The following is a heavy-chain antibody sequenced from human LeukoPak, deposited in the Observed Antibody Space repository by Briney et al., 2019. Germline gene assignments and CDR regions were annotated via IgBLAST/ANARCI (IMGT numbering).Heavy chain of an antibody. J-gene: IGHJ6*02. CDR3: AKNLYCGGGSCYPSALGMDV. Sequence: GGSLRLSCAASGFTFSSYAMSWVRQAPGKGLEWVSSIRGSGNRTYYADSVKGRFTISRDNSKNTLFLQMNSLRAEDTAVYYCAKNLYCGGGSCYPSALGMDVWGQGTTVTVSS. V-gene: IGHV3-23*01. CDR2: IRGSGNRT. D-gene: IGHD2-15*01. CDR1: GFTFSSYA.